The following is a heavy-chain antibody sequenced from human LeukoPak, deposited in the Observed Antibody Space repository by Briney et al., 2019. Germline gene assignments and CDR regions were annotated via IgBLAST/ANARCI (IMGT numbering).Heavy chain of an antibody. CDR1: GGSISSGGNY. CDR3: ATHLGYCSGGTCYKAFDI. CDR2: IYYSGST. V-gene: IGHV4-31*03. Sequence: TSEILSLTCTVSGGSISSGGNYWSWIRQHPGKGLEWIGNIYYSGSTYYNPSLKSRVTISVDTSKNQFSLNLRSVTAADTAVYYCATHLGYCSGGTCYKAFDIWGQGTMVTVSS. D-gene: IGHD2-15*01. J-gene: IGHJ3*02.